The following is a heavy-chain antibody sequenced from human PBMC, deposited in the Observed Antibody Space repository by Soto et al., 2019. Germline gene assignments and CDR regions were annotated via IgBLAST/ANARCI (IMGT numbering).Heavy chain of an antibody. D-gene: IGHD6-13*01. CDR2: IYWDDDK. CDR1: GFSLSTSGVG. CDR3: AHRRVGRQLALGWFDP. Sequence: SGPTLVNPTQTLTLTCTFSGFSLSTSGVGVGWIRQPPGKALEWLALIYWDDDKRYSPSLKSRLTITKDTSKNQVVLTMTNMDPVDTSTYYCAHRRVGRQLALGWFDPWGQGTLVTVSS. V-gene: IGHV2-5*02. J-gene: IGHJ5*02.